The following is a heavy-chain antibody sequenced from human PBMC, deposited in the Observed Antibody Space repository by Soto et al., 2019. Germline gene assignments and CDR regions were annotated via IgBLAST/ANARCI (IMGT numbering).Heavy chain of an antibody. V-gene: IGHV4-59*01. CDR2: IYYSGST. CDR3: ARDPGIAVAGYYYGMDV. D-gene: IGHD6-19*01. J-gene: IGHJ6*02. CDR1: GGSISSYY. Sequence: SETLSLTCTVSGGSISSYYWSWIRQPPGKGLEWIGYIYYSGSTNYNPSLKSRVTISVDTSKNQFSLKLSSVTAADTAVYYCARDPGIAVAGYYYGMDVWGQGATVTVSS.